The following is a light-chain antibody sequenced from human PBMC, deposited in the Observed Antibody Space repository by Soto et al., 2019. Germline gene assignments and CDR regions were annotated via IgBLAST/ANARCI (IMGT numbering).Light chain of an antibody. CDR2: EGI. J-gene: IGLJ1*01. CDR3: CSYVGATNYV. CDR1: SSTVGGFNV. V-gene: IGLV2-23*01. Sequence: QSVLTQPASVSGSPGQSITISCTGTSSTVGGFNVVSWYQQHPGKAPKVIIYEGIKRPSAVSNRFSGSNSGSTASLTISGLQAEDEADYYCCSYVGATNYVFGNGTKVTV.